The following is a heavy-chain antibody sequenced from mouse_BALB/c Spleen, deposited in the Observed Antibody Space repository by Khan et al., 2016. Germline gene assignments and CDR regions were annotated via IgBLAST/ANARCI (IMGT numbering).Heavy chain of an antibody. Sequence: QVQLKQSGAELARPGASVKLSCKASGYTFTSYWMQWVKQRPGQGLEWIWAIYPGDGDTRYTQTFKGKATLTADKSSSTAYMQLSSLASEDSAVYYCASYYGSSYDYFDYWGQGTTLTVSS. J-gene: IGHJ2*01. V-gene: IGHV1-87*01. CDR2: IYPGDGDT. D-gene: IGHD1-1*01. CDR3: ASYYGSSYDYFDY. CDR1: GYTFTSYW.